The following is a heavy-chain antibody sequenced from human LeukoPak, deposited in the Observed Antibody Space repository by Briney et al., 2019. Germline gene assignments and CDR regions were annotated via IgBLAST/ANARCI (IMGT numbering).Heavy chain of an antibody. D-gene: IGHD5-12*01. Sequence: GRSLRLSCAASGFTFSSYGIHWVRLAPGKGLEWVAVISDDGTRKYYADSVQGRFTISRDNSKSTVYLQMNYLRAEDMAVYYCAREFSGYAFDIWGQGTMVTVSS. CDR2: ISDDGTRK. V-gene: IGHV3-30*03. CDR3: AREFSGYAFDI. J-gene: IGHJ3*02. CDR1: GFTFSSYG.